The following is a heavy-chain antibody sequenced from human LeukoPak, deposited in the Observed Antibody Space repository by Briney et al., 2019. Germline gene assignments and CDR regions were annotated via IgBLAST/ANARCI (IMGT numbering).Heavy chain of an antibody. V-gene: IGHV3-30*02. CDR3: AKHSHDGSAPYYEVQLDY. D-gene: IGHD3-22*01. Sequence: GGSLRLSCAASGFTFSSYGIHWVRQAPGKGLEWVAFIRHDGSNKYYADSVKGRFTISRDNSKSTLYLQMNSLRAEDTAIYYCAKHSHDGSAPYYEVQLDYWGQGTLVTASS. J-gene: IGHJ4*02. CDR1: GFTFSSYG. CDR2: IRHDGSNK.